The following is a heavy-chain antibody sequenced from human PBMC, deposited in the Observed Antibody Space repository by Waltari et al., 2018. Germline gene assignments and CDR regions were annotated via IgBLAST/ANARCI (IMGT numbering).Heavy chain of an antibody. CDR1: GSRLPTDW. CDR3: AREYTLPTGAYYFYTDV. D-gene: IGHD3-10*01. V-gene: IGHV5-10-1*01. J-gene: IGHJ6*03. CDR2: IDPGDSYT. Sequence: EVQLVQSGAEVKKSGESLGLSCQASGSRLPTDWTSWVRQMPGKGHEWRGGIDPGDSYTNYSPPFQGHVAISADKSISTAYLQWSSLKASDSAMYYCAREYTLPTGAYYFYTDVWGNGTTVTVSS.